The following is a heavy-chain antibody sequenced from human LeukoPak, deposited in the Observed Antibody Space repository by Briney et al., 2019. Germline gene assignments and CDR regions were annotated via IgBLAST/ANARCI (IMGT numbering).Heavy chain of an antibody. J-gene: IGHJ5*02. Sequence: SQTLSLTCAISGDSVSSNNAAWNWIRQSPSRGLEWLGRTYYRSKWYNDYAVSVQSRITINPDTSKNQFSLQLNSVTPEDTAVYYCAREDCSSTSCYPPTANNWFDPWGQGTLVTVSS. CDR2: TYYRSKWYN. CDR1: GDSVSSNNAA. D-gene: IGHD2-2*01. CDR3: AREDCSSTSCYPPTANNWFDP. V-gene: IGHV6-1*01.